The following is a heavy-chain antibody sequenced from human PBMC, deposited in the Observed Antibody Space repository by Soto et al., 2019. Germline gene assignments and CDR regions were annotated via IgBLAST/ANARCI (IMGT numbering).Heavy chain of an antibody. V-gene: IGHV1-18*04. CDR2: ISVDNGET. D-gene: IGHD1-26*01. CDR3: ARSISGTYTEWFDP. CDR1: GYSFSRYD. Sequence: QVQLVQSGAEVKKPGASVKVSCKASGYSFSRYDITWVRQAPGQGLEWMGWISVDNGETKGGQKMQGRLTMTTDTTTNTAYMDLRSLRSDDTAVYYCARSISGTYTEWFDPWGQGTLVTVSS. J-gene: IGHJ5*02.